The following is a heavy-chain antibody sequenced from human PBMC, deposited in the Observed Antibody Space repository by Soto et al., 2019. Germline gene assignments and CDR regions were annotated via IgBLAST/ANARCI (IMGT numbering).Heavy chain of an antibody. V-gene: IGHV1-18*01. CDR3: ARAITMIVVALGY. Sequence: QVQLVQSGAEVKKPGASVKVSCKASGYTFTSYGISWVRQAPGQGLEWMGWISAYNGNTNYAQKLQGRVTMTTDTSTRTGYMDLRSLRSDDTAVYCCARAITMIVVALGYWGQGTLGTVSS. J-gene: IGHJ4*02. CDR1: GYTFTSYG. CDR2: ISAYNGNT. D-gene: IGHD3-22*01.